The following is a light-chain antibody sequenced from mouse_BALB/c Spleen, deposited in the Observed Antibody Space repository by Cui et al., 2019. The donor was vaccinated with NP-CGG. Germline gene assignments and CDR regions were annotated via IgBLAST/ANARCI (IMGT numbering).Light chain of an antibody. CDR1: STVSN. J-gene: IGKJ1*01. V-gene: IGKV4-55*01. CDR2: DTS. CDR3: QQWSSYPRT. Sequence: QIVLPQSPAIIFASPGAKLTTTCSSSSTVSNNYWYLQNPRSSPRLLIYDTSNLASGVPVRFSGSGSGTSYSLTSSRMEAEDAATYYCQQWSSYPRTFGGGTKLEIK.